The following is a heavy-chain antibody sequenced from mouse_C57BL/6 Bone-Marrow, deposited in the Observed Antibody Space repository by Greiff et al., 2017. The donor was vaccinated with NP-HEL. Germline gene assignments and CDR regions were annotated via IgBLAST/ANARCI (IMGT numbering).Heavy chain of an antibody. V-gene: IGHV5-15*04. D-gene: IGHD1-1*01. Sequence: EVMLVESGGGLVQPGGSLKLSCAASGFTFSDYGMAWVRQAPRKGPEWVAFISNLAYSIYYADTVTGRFTISRENAKNTLYLEMSSLRSEDTAMYYCARRDYGSGYFDVWGTGATVTVSS. J-gene: IGHJ1*03. CDR1: GFTFSDYG. CDR2: ISNLAYSI. CDR3: ARRDYGSGYFDV.